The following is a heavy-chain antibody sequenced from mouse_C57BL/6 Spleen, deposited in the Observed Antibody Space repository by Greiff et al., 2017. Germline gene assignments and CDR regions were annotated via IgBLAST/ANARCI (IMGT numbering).Heavy chain of an antibody. D-gene: IGHD2-4*01. CDR1: GYSITSDY. V-gene: IGHV3-8*01. J-gene: IGHJ3*01. CDR2: ISYSGST. Sequence: DVKLVESGPGLAKPSQTLSLTCSVTGYSITSDYWNWIRKFPGNKLEYMGYISYSGSTYYNPSLKSRISITRDTSKNQYYLQLNSVTTEDTATYYSARSYDYDGAWFAYWGQGTLVTVSA. CDR3: ARSYDYDGAWFAY.